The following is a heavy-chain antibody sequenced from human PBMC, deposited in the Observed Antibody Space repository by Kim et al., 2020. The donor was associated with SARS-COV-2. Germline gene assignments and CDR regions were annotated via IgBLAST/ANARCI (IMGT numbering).Heavy chain of an antibody. CDR2: ISSSSSTI. D-gene: IGHD2-15*01. J-gene: IGHJ5*02. Sequence: GGSLRLSCAASGFTFSSYSMNWVRQAPGKGLEWVSYISSSSSTIYYADSVKGRFTISRDNAKNSLYLQMNSLRDEDTAVYYCARVWRYCSGGSCYVWFDPWGQGTLVTVSS. CDR1: GFTFSSYS. V-gene: IGHV3-48*02. CDR3: ARVWRYCSGGSCYVWFDP.